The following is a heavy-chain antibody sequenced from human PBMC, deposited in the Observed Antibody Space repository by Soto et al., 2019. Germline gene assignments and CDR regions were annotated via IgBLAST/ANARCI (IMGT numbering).Heavy chain of an antibody. CDR1: GFTFSSYA. CDR2: ISGSGGST. Sequence: EVQLLESGGGLVQPGGSLRLSCAASGFTFSSYAMRWVRQAPVKGLEWVSAISGSGGSTYYADSVKGRFTISRDNSKNTLYLQMNSLSAGDTAVYYCARRGSGSYYDYGGQGTLVTVSS. J-gene: IGHJ4*02. D-gene: IGHD1-26*01. CDR3: ARRGSGSYYDY. V-gene: IGHV3-23*01.